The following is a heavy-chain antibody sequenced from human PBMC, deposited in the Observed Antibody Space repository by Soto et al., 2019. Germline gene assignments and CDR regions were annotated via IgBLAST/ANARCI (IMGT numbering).Heavy chain of an antibody. D-gene: IGHD4-17*01. CDR3: SQALFYDDYDYYFDL. Sequence: QIPLKESGPTLVMPTQTLTLTCSFSGFSLTTTAVGVGWIRQPPGKALEWLALIYWNDNEHYSPSLRSRLSITKDTSTNQVVLRMTDMDPVDTATYYCSQALFYDDYDYYFDLWGRSTLVTVSS. CDR2: IYWNDNE. J-gene: IGHJ2*01. CDR1: GFSLTTTAVG. V-gene: IGHV2-5*01.